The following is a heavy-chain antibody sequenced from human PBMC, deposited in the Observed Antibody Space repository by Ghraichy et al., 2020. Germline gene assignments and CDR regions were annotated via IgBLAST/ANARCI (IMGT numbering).Heavy chain of an antibody. CDR2: IYTSGST. V-gene: IGHV4-4*07. J-gene: IGHJ6*02. CDR3: AREPIVGANLGYYYYYGMDV. D-gene: IGHD1-26*01. CDR1: GGSISSYY. Sequence: SETLSLTCTVSGGSISSYYWSWIRQPAGKGLEWIGRIYTSGSTNYNPSLKSRVTMSVDTSKNQFSLKLSSVTAADTAVYYCAREPIVGANLGYYYYYGMDVWGQGTTVTVSS.